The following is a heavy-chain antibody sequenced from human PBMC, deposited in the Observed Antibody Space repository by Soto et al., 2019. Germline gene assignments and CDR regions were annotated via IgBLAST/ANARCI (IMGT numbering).Heavy chain of an antibody. V-gene: IGHV4-30-4*01. CDR1: GGSVTSDEDY. Sequence: PSETLSLTCTVSGGSVTSDEDYWTWIRQSPGKGLEWIGYISNSGSTGSNPALKPRLSMSVDRSKNQFTLRLTSLTAADTAVYFCATESGSTYGYFDHWGQGPQVTVS. CDR3: ATESGSTYGYFDH. J-gene: IGHJ4*02. CDR2: ISNSGST. D-gene: IGHD5-18*01.